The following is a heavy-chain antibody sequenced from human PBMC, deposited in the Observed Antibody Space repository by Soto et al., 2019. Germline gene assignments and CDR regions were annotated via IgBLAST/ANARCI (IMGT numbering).Heavy chain of an antibody. CDR3: ARDSRRVGSSWYAADY. Sequence: SQTLSLTCVISGDSVSSNSAAWNWIRQSPSRGLEWLGRTYYRSKWYNDYAVSVKSRITINPDTSKNQFSLQLNSVTPEDTAVYYCARDSRRVGSSWYAADYWGQGTLVTVSS. D-gene: IGHD6-13*01. V-gene: IGHV6-1*01. J-gene: IGHJ4*02. CDR1: GDSVSSNSAA. CDR2: TYYRSKWYN.